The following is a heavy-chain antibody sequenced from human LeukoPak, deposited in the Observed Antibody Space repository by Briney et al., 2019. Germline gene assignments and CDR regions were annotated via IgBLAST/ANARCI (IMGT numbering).Heavy chain of an antibody. V-gene: IGHV3-7*01. CDR3: ARVFGAYDSIDC. Sequence: GGSLRLSCAASGFSMSGYWMSWVRQAPGKGLEWVANIKQDGSERHYADSVKGRFTISRDNAQSSLYLQINSLRAEETAVYYCARVFGAYDSIDCWGQGTLVTVS. CDR1: GFSMSGYW. CDR2: IKQDGSER. J-gene: IGHJ4*02. D-gene: IGHD5-12*01.